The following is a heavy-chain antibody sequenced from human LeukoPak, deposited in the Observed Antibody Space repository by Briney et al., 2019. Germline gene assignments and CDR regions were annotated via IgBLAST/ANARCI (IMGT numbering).Heavy chain of an antibody. V-gene: IGHV1-2*02. CDR2: INPNSGGT. CDR1: GYTFTGYY. CDR3: ARAHPPYYYDSSGVIDY. D-gene: IGHD3-22*01. J-gene: IGHJ4*02. Sequence: ASVKVSCKASGYTFTGYYMHWARQAPGQGLEWMGWINPNSGGTNYAQKFQGRVTMTRDTSISTAYMELSRLRSDDTAVYYCARAHPPYYYDSSGVIDYWGQGTLVTVSS.